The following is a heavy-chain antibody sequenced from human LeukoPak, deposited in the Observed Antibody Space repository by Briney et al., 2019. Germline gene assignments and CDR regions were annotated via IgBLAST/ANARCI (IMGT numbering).Heavy chain of an antibody. CDR3: ASTDYGDNSGY. CDR1: GFIFSCSA. D-gene: IGHD4-23*01. J-gene: IGHJ4*02. Sequence: GGSLKLSCAASGFIFSCSAIHWVRPASGKGLEWVGRIRSRANSYATVYGVSVKGRFTISRDDSKNTAYLQMNSLTTEDTAVYYCASTDYGDNSGYWGQGTLVTVSS. CDR2: IRSRANSYAT. V-gene: IGHV3-73*01.